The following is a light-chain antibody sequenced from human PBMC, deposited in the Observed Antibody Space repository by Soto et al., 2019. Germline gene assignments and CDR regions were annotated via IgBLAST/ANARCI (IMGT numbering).Light chain of an antibody. CDR2: GAS. Sequence: EIVMTQSPATLSVSPGERATLSCRASQSVSSNLAWYQHKPGQAPRLLVYGASTRASGIPDRFGGSGSGTEFTLSISSLQSEDFAVYYCQQYYNWPRTFGQGTKVEI. J-gene: IGKJ1*01. V-gene: IGKV3-15*01. CDR1: QSVSSN. CDR3: QQYYNWPRT.